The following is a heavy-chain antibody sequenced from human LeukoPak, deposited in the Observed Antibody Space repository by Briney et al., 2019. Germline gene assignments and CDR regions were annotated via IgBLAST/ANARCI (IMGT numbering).Heavy chain of an antibody. CDR3: ARGSGRKWLQPTPYYYYGMDV. Sequence: PSETLSLTCAVYGGSFSGYYWSWIRQPPGKGLEWIGEINHSGSTNYNPSLKSRVTISVDTSKNQFSLKLSSVTAADTAVYYCARGSGRKWLQPTPYYYYGMDVWGQGTTVTVSS. J-gene: IGHJ6*02. V-gene: IGHV4-34*01. CDR2: INHSGST. CDR1: GGSFSGYY. D-gene: IGHD5-24*01.